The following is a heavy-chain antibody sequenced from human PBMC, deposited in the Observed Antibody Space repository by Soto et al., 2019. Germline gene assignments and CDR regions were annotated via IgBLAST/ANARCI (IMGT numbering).Heavy chain of an antibody. CDR1: GGTFSSYA. CDR3: ARSYSSSCYGYYFDY. V-gene: IGHV1-69*01. CDR2: IIPIFGTA. J-gene: IGHJ4*02. D-gene: IGHD6-13*01. Sequence: QVQLVQSGAEVKKPGSSVKVSCKASGGTFSSYAISWVRQAPGQGLEWMGGIIPIFGTANYAQKFQGRVTITADEPTSTAYLELSSLRAENTAVYYCARSYSSSCYGYYFDYGGQGTLVTVSS.